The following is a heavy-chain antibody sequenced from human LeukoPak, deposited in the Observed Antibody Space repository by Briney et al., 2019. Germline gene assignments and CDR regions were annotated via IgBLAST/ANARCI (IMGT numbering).Heavy chain of an antibody. Sequence: PSETLSLTCAVYGGSFSGYYWSWIRQPPGKGLEWIGEINHSGSTNYNPSLKSRVTISVDTSKNQFSLKLSSVTAADTAVYYCATEVAATNYDSSGYYLRGQGTLVTVSS. CDR2: INHSGST. D-gene: IGHD3-22*01. CDR1: GGSFSGYY. CDR3: ATEVAATNYDSSGYYL. J-gene: IGHJ4*02. V-gene: IGHV4-34*01.